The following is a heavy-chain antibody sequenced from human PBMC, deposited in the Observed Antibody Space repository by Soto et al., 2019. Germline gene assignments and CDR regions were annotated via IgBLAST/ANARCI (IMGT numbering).Heavy chain of an antibody. Sequence: EVQLVESGGGLVQPGGSLRLSCAASGFTFSSYWMHWVRQAPGKGLVWVSRINSDGSSTSYADSVKGRFTISRDNAKNTLYLKMNRLRAEYTAVYYFASGVYFGGAFDIWGPGTMVTVSS. D-gene: IGHD3-16*01. V-gene: IGHV3-74*01. CDR2: INSDGSST. J-gene: IGHJ3*02. CDR1: GFTFSSYW. CDR3: ASGVYFGGAFDI.